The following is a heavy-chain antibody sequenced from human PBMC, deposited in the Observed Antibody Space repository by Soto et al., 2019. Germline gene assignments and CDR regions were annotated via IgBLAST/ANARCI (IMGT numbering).Heavy chain of an antibody. CDR3: VARAWLDG. CDR1: GFTFSTYW. V-gene: IGHV3-7*01. CDR2: INADGGEK. Sequence: EVQLVDSGGALVQPGGSLRLSCAASGFTFSTYWMSWVRQAPGTGLEWVANINADGGEKHYVDSVKGRFTISRDNAQNSLYLQMDSLRAEDTAVYYCVARAWLDGWGQGTLVTVSS. J-gene: IGHJ5*02.